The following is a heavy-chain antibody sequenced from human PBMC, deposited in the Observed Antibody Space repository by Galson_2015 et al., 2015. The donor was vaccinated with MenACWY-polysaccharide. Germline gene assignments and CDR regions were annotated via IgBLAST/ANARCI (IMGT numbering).Heavy chain of an antibody. Sequence: SLRLSCAASEFTFNYYGMQWVRQAPGKGLEWVALIWYDGSNKYYADSVKGRFTISRDNSKNTLYLQMNSLRAEDMAVYYCARAKGGAATVLDYYVDVWGKGTTVTVSS. D-gene: IGHD1-26*01. CDR2: IWYDGSNK. J-gene: IGHJ6*03. CDR1: EFTFNYYG. V-gene: IGHV3-33*01. CDR3: ARAKGGAATVLDYYVDV.